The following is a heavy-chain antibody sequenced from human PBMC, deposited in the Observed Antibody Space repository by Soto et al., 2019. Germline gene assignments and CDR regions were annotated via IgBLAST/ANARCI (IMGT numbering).Heavy chain of an antibody. Sequence: VASVKVSCKASGGTFSSYAISWVRQAPGQGLEWMGGIIPIFGTANYAQEFQGRVTITADESTSTAYMELSSLRSEDTAVYYCARLTYSGSTYYYNGMDVWGQGTMVTVSS. J-gene: IGHJ6*02. D-gene: IGHD1-26*01. CDR2: IIPIFGTA. CDR3: ARLTYSGSTYYYNGMDV. V-gene: IGHV1-69*13. CDR1: GGTFSSYA.